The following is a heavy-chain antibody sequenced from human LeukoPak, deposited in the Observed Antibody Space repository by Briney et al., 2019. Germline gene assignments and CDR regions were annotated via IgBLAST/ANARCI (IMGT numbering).Heavy chain of an antibody. J-gene: IGHJ4*02. CDR2: IWYDGSNK. CDR1: GFTFSSYG. CDR3: AKDGFRSYYYDSSGYYPDY. V-gene: IGHV3-33*06. D-gene: IGHD3-22*01. Sequence: PGGSLRLSCAASGFTFSSYGMHWVRQAPGKGLEWVAVIWYDGSNKCYADSVKGRFTISRDNSKNTLYLQMNSLRAEDTAVYYCAKDGFRSYYYDSSGYYPDYWGQGTLVTVSS.